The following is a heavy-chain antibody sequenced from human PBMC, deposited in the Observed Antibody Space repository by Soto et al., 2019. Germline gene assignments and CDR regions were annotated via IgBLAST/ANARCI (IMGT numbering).Heavy chain of an antibody. CDR3: AKDLGTVPYYYGMDV. CDR2: ISYDGSNK. V-gene: IGHV3-30*18. J-gene: IGHJ6*02. D-gene: IGHD1-1*01. CDR1: GFTFSSYG. Sequence: LRLSCAASGFTFSSYGMHWVRQAPGKGLEWVAVISYDGSNKYYADSVKGRFTISRDNSKNTLYLQMNSLRAEDTAVYYCAKDLGTVPYYYGMDVWGQGTTVTVSS.